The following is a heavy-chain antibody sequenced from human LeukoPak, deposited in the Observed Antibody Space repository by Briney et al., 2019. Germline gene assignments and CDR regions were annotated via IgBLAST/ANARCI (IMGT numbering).Heavy chain of an antibody. Sequence: ASVKVSCKTSGYTFTNFGISWVRQAPGQGPEWMGWISGHNGDTKYAKNFQDRLKMTTDTSTTTAYMELRSLTPDDTGVYYRARAGVNIGGIIVNSLDSWGQGTLVTVSS. CDR2: ISGHNGDT. J-gene: IGHJ4*02. CDR1: GYTFTNFG. V-gene: IGHV1-18*01. CDR3: ARAGVNIGGIIVNSLDS. D-gene: IGHD3-16*02.